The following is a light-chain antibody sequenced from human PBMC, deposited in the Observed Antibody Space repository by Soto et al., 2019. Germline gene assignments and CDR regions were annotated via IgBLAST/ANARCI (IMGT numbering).Light chain of an antibody. CDR1: QSVSSY. CDR3: QQRSNWPPEGT. CDR2: DAS. V-gene: IGKV3-11*01. Sequence: EIVLTQAPATLSLSPGERATLSCRASQSVSSYLAWYQQKPGQAPRLLIYDASNRATGIPARFSGNGSGTDFTLTISSLEPEDFAVYYCQQRSNWPPEGTFGQGTKVDIK. J-gene: IGKJ1*01.